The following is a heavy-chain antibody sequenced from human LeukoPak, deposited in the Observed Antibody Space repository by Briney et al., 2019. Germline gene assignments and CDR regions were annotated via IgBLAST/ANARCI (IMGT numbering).Heavy chain of an antibody. CDR3: ARGRKSRYFDWLLPEGYTDFDY. V-gene: IGHV1-18*01. J-gene: IGHJ4*02. CDR2: ISAYNGNT. D-gene: IGHD3-9*01. Sequence: ASVKVSCKASGYTFTSYGISWVRQAPGQGLEWMGWISAYNGNTNYAQKLQGRVTMTTDTSTSTAYMELGSLRSDDTAVYYCARGRKSRYFDWLLPEGYTDFDYWGQGTLVTVPS. CDR1: GYTFTSYG.